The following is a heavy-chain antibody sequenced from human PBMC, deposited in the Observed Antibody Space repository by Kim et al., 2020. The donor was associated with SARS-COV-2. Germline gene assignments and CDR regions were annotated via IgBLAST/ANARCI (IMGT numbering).Heavy chain of an antibody. V-gene: IGHV1-69*04. Sequence: QKFQGRVTITADKSTSTAYMELSSLRSEDTAVYYCARDVRYSSSWPFFDYWGQGTLVTVSS. D-gene: IGHD6-13*01. CDR3: ARDVRYSSSWPFFDY. J-gene: IGHJ4*02.